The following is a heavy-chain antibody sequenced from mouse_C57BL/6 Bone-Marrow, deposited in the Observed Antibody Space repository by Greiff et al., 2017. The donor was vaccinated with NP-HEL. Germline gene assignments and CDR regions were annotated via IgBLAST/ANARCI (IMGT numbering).Heavy chain of an antibody. Sequence: VQLKQSGTVLARPGASVKLSCKTSGYTFTSYWMHWVKQRPGQGLEWIGAIYPGNSDTSYNQKFKGKAKLTAVTSASTAYMELRSLRNEESADYYGTRPAWFRYTMDDWGQGTSLTVSS. CDR2: IYPGNSDT. J-gene: IGHJ4*01. D-gene: IGHD2-2*01. CDR3: TRPAWFRYTMDD. CDR1: GYTFTSYW. V-gene: IGHV1-5*01.